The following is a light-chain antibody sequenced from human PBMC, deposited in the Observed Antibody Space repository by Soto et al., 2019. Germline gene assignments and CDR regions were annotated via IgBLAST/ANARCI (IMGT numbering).Light chain of an antibody. CDR2: KAS. CDR3: QQCDSLLPT. J-gene: IGKJ4*01. V-gene: IGKV1-5*03. CDR1: QSMNNW. Sequence: DIQMTQSPSTLSASVGNRVTITCRASQSMNNWLAGYQQTPGKAPNPLIYKASTLESGVPSRISGSRSATDFTLTISSLEPDDFATYYRQQCDSLLPTFGGGAKVEIK.